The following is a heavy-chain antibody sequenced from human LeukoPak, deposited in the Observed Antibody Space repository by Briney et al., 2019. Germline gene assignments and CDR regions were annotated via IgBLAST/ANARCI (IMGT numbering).Heavy chain of an antibody. CDR1: GGSISSGGYY. D-gene: IGHD1-7*01. Sequence: PSETLSLTCTVSGGSISSGGYYWSWIRQHPGKGLEWIGYIYYSGSTYYNPSLKSRVTISVDTSKNQFSLKLSSVTAADTAVYYCAREPRITGTTGRYYYMDVWGKGTTVTVSS. CDR3: AREPRITGTTGRYYYMDV. CDR2: IYYSGST. V-gene: IGHV4-31*03. J-gene: IGHJ6*03.